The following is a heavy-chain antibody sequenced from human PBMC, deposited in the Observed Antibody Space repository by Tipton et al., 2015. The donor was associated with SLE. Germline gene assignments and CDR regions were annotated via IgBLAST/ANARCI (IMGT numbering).Heavy chain of an antibody. CDR3: ARGAGYGDYAWGSRCMDV. CDR2: IYHSGST. D-gene: IGHD4-17*01. Sequence: TLSLTCTVSGYSTSSGYYWGWIRQPPGKGLEWIGRIYHSGSTYYNPSLKSRVTISVDTSKNQLSLKLSSVTAADTAVYYCARGAGYGDYAWGSRCMDVWGQGTTVTVSS. V-gene: IGHV4-38-2*02. CDR1: GYSTSSGYY. J-gene: IGHJ6*02.